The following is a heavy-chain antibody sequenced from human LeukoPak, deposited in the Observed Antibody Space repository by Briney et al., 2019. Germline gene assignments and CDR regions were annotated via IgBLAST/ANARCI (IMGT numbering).Heavy chain of an antibody. J-gene: IGHJ4*02. CDR1: GGSISSYY. V-gene: IGHV4-59*12. Sequence: SETLSLTCTVSGGSISSYYWSWIRQPPGKGLEWIGYIFYTGSTNYSPSLKSRVTISIDASKNQFSLKLSSVTAADTAVYYCARDGPYSSGPHGVDYWGQGTLVTVSS. D-gene: IGHD6-19*01. CDR3: ARDGPYSSGPHGVDY. CDR2: IFYTGST.